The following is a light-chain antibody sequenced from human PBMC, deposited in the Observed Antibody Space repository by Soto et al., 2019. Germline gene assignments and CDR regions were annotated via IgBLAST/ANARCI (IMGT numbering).Light chain of an antibody. CDR1: SSDVGGYNY. J-gene: IGLJ2*01. CDR2: DVS. CDR3: CSYAGTYTFVV. V-gene: IGLV2-11*01. Sequence: QSALTQPRSVSGSPGQSVTISCTGTSSDVGGYNYVSWNQQNPGKAPKLMIYDVSKRPSGVPDRFSGSKSDNTASLTISGLQAEDEADYYCCSYAGTYTFVVFGGGTKLTVL.